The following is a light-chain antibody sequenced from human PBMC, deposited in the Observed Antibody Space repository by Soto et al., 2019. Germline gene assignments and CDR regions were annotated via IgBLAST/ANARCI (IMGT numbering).Light chain of an antibody. J-gene: IGKJ1*01. Sequence: PSSLSASVGARVTITCRASQSIINFLNWYQQKPGKAPKLLIYAASSLQSGVPSRFSGSGSGTDFTLTISSLQPEDFATYYCLQDYNYPRTFGQGTKVDIK. CDR3: LQDYNYPRT. CDR1: QSIINF. V-gene: IGKV1-6*01. CDR2: AAS.